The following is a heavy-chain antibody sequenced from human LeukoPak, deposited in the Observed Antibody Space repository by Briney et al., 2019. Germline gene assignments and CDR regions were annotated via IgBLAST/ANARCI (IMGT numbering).Heavy chain of an antibody. CDR3: ARRGDIVVVPAAIGYFDY. Sequence: SETLSLTCAVYGGSFSGYYWSWIRQPPGKGLEWIGEINHGGSTNYNPSLKSRVTIPVDTSKNQFSLKLSSVTAADTAVYYCARRGDIVVVPAAIGYFDYWGQGTLVTVSS. D-gene: IGHD2-2*01. J-gene: IGHJ4*02. CDR1: GGSFSGYY. CDR2: INHGGST. V-gene: IGHV4-34*01.